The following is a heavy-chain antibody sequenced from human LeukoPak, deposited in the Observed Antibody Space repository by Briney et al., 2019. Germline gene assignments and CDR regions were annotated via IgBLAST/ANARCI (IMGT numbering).Heavy chain of an antibody. D-gene: IGHD2-15*01. CDR1: GGSVSSGSYY. J-gene: IGHJ5*02. CDR3: ARGDPKLHCSGGSCYYRRGLGWFDP. Sequence: SETLSLTCTVSGGSVSSGSYYWNWIRQPAGEGLEWIGRIYTSGSTNYNYNPSLKSRVTISVDTSKNQFSLKLSSVTAADTAVYYCARGDPKLHCSGGSCYYRRGLGWFDPWGQGTLATVSS. CDR2: IYTSGSTNY. V-gene: IGHV4-61*02.